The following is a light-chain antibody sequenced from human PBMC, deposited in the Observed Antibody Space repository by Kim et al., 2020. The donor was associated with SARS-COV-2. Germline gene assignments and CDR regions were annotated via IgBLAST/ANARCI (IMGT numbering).Light chain of an antibody. CDR1: SRRSYY. J-gene: IGLJ3*02. V-gene: IGLV3-19*01. CDR3: NSRDSSGNHPM. Sequence: ALGQTARIKCQGDSRRSYYAHCYQQKPGQAHALVIYGKNNRPSGSPDRFAGSRAGNTASLTIPGAHADDEPDYYCNSRDSSGNHPMFGGGTQLTVL. CDR2: GKN.